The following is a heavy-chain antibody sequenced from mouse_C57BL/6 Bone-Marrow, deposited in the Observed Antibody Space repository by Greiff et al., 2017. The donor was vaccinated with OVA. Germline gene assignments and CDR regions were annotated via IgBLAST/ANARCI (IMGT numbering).Heavy chain of an antibody. D-gene: IGHD1-1*01. CDR2: INHGSGST. CDR1: GFTFTSYW. J-gene: IGHJ2*01. V-gene: IGHV1-55*01. CDR3: ARNPHYYYGSSYAY. Sequence: QVQLQQPGAELVKPGASVKMSCKASGFTFTSYWITWVKQTPGHSLEWIGDINHGSGSTYYNEKVKSKATLTGDTSSSTAYMQLSSLTSEDSAIYYCARNPHYYYGSSYAYWGQGTTLTVSS.